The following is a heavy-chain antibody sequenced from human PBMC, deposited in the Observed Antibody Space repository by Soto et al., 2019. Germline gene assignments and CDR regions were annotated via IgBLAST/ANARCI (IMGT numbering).Heavy chain of an antibody. Sequence: GESLNISCKASGYSFSTYWVAWVRQLPGKGLEWVGIIFLAEAETYYSPPFQGHVTISADKSVSTDYLQWSSLKASDTAVYCFVRQGVGDFWGQGTLVTVSS. J-gene: IGHJ4*02. CDR3: VRQGVGDF. D-gene: IGHD2-15*01. V-gene: IGHV5-51*01. CDR2: IFLAEAET. CDR1: GYSFSTYW.